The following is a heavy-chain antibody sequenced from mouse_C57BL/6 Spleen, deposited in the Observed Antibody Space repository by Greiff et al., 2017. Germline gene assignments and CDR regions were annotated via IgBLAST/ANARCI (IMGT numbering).Heavy chain of an antibody. CDR1: GYTFTDYY. CDR3: ARAPLYGSSRSYWYFDV. V-gene: IGHV1-76*01. J-gene: IGHJ1*03. D-gene: IGHD1-1*01. CDR2: IYPGSGNT. Sequence: QVQLQQSGAELVRPGASVKLSCKASGYTFTDYYINWVKQRPGQGLEWIARIYPGSGNTYYNEKFKGKATLTAEKSSSTAYMQLSSLTSEDSAVYFCARAPLYGSSRSYWYFDVWGTGTTVTVSS.